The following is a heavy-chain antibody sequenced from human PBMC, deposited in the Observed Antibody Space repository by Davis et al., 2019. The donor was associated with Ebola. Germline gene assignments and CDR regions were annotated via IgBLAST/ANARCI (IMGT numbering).Heavy chain of an antibody. Sequence: GSLRLSCAVYGGSFSGYYWSWIRQPPGKGLEWIGSIYYSGSTYYNPSLKSRVTISVDTSKNQFSLKLNSVTAADTAVYYCARRLSGWYLDWGQGTLVTVSS. V-gene: IGHV4-34*01. CDR1: GGSFSGYY. CDR3: ARRLSGWYLD. CDR2: IYYSGST. J-gene: IGHJ4*02. D-gene: IGHD6-19*01.